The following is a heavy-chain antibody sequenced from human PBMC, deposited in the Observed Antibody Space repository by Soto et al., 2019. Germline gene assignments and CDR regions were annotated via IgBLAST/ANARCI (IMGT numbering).Heavy chain of an antibody. CDR3: ARTESGYDPFDY. CDR1: GFTFSSYW. D-gene: IGHD5-12*01. J-gene: IGHJ4*02. Sequence: GSLRLSCAASGFTFSSYWMHWVRQAPGKGLVWVSRINSDGSSTSYADSVKGRFTISRDNAKNTLYLQMNSLRAEDTAVYYCARTESGYDPFDYWGQGTLVTVSS. V-gene: IGHV3-74*01. CDR2: INSDGSST.